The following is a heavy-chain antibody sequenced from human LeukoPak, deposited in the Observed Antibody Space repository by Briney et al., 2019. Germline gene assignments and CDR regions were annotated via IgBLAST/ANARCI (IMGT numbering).Heavy chain of an antibody. CDR2: INPSGGST. Sequence: ASVKVSCKASGYTFTSYYMHWVRQAPGQGLEWMGIINPSGGSTSYAQKFQGRVTITADKSTSTAYMELSSLRSEDTAVYYCAREGGSISDWGQGTLVTVSS. CDR3: AREGGSISD. V-gene: IGHV1-46*01. CDR1: GYTFTSYY. D-gene: IGHD3-16*01. J-gene: IGHJ4*02.